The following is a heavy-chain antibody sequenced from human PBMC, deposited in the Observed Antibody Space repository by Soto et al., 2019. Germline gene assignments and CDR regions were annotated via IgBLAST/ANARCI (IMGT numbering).Heavy chain of an antibody. Sequence: EVQLVESGEGLVQPGGSLRLSCVVSGFTFSNYWMYWVRQVPGKGLMWVSQINSDGSTTNYADSVKGRFTISRDNAKNTLYLQMSSLRVEDTAIYYCARKWSTPDHWGQGTLVTVSS. CDR2: INSDGSTT. J-gene: IGHJ4*02. CDR1: GFTFSNYW. D-gene: IGHD2-15*01. CDR3: ARKWSTPDH. V-gene: IGHV3-74*01.